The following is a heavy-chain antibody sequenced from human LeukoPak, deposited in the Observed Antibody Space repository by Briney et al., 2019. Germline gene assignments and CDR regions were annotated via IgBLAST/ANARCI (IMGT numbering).Heavy chain of an antibody. CDR3: ARGIPRSYCTPTDCNPNWFDP. V-gene: IGHV1-2*02. CDR2: INPNSGDT. J-gene: IGHJ5*02. CDR1: GYTFTDYY. D-gene: IGHD2-8*01. Sequence: ASVKVSCKASGYTFTDYYIHWVRQAPGQGLEWMGWINPNSGDTKYAQKFQGRDSMTRDTSISTADMEVSRLRSDDTAVYYCARGIPRSYCTPTDCNPNWFDPWGQGTLVTVS.